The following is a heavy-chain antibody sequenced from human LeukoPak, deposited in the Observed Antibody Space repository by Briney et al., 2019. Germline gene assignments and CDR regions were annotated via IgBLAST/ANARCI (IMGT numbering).Heavy chain of an antibody. D-gene: IGHD1-20*01. V-gene: IGHV3-7*01. CDR3: ARDEYNWNVDAFDI. CDR1: GFTFSSNW. J-gene: IGHJ3*02. Sequence: GGSLRLSCAASGFTFSSNWMSWVRQAPGRGLGWGANIKEDGSEKYYVDSVKGRFTISRDNAKNSLYLQMNSLRAEDTAVYYCARDEYNWNVDAFDIWGQGTVVTVSS. CDR2: IKEDGSEK.